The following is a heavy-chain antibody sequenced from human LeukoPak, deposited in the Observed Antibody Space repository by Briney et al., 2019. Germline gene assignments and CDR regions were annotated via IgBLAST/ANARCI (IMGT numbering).Heavy chain of an antibody. CDR1: GGSIRSCY. Sequence: SETLSLTCTVSGGSIRSCYWNWIRQPPGKGLEWSGYIYYSGNTNYNPSLKSRVTISVDTSKNQFSLKLSSVTAADTAVYYCATDNSYGSGSYYTWGQGTLVTVSS. D-gene: IGHD3-10*01. J-gene: IGHJ4*02. V-gene: IGHV4-59*01. CDR3: ATDNSYGSGSYYT. CDR2: IYYSGNT.